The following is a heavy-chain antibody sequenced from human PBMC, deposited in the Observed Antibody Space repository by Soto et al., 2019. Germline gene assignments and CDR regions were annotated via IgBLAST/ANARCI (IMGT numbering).Heavy chain of an antibody. Sequence: PGXSLRLSCAASGFTYSSYAMSWVRQAPGKGLEWVSAINGSGGRTFYADSVKGRFTISRDNSKNTLYLQMNSLRAEDTAVYYCAKEDGSGSYVDYWGQGTPVTVSS. CDR2: INGSGGRT. D-gene: IGHD3-10*01. CDR3: AKEDGSGSYVDY. J-gene: IGHJ4*02. CDR1: GFTYSSYA. V-gene: IGHV3-23*01.